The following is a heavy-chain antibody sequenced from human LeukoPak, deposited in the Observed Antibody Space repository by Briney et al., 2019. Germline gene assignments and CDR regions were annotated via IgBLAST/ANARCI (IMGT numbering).Heavy chain of an antibody. V-gene: IGHV4-4*02. J-gene: IGHJ4*02. CDR2: ISLTGLT. CDR1: GGSISNTNW. CDR3: SRENGAFSPFGY. D-gene: IGHD2-8*01. Sequence: PSETLSLTCGVSGGSISNTNWWSWVRHPPGQGLESIGEISLTGLTHYNPSLESRVTVPLDKSKNQLTLHLTSVTAADTAVYYCSRENGAFSPFGYWGQGTLVTVLS.